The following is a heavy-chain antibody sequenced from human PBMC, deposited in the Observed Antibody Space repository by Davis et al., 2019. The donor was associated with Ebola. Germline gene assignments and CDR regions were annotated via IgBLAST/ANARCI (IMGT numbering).Heavy chain of an antibody. CDR3: AKESNNAFGNYAFEY. J-gene: IGHJ4*02. CDR1: GFTFSNHG. CDR2: IWYDGSNT. Sequence: GESLKISCEGSGFTFSNHGMNWVRQAPGKGLEWVALIWYDGSNTFYADSVKGRFTISRDNSKNTVFLQMNSLRAEDTAVYYCAKESNNAFGNYAFEYWGPGTLVTVSS. V-gene: IGHV3-33*06. D-gene: IGHD4-11*01.